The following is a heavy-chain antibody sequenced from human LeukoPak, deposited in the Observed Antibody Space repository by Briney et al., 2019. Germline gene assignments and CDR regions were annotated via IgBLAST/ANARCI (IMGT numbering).Heavy chain of an antibody. CDR2: IVGSGDYT. CDR3: AKDSTIFGANTHFDY. CDR1: EFTFRSYA. Sequence: GGSLRLSCAASEFTFRSYAMSWVRQAPGKGLEWVSAIVGSGDYTYYADSVKGRFTISRDNSKNTLYLHMNSLRVEDTALYYCAKDSTIFGANTHFDYWGQGTPVTVSS. D-gene: IGHD3-3*01. V-gene: IGHV3-23*01. J-gene: IGHJ4*02.